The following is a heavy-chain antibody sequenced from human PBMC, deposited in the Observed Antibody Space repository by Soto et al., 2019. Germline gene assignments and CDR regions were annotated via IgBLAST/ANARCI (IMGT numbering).Heavy chain of an antibody. CDR1: GFTFNSYS. D-gene: IGHD5-18*01. V-gene: IGHV3-48*01. CDR2: ISSSSSTI. CDR3: AEGYSYGGY. Sequence: EVQLVESGGGLVQPGGSLRLSCAASGFTFNSYSMNWVRQAPGKGLEWVSYISSSSSTIYYADSVKGRFTISRDNAKNSLYLQMNSLRAEDTAVYYCAEGYSYGGYWGQGTLVTVSS. J-gene: IGHJ4*02.